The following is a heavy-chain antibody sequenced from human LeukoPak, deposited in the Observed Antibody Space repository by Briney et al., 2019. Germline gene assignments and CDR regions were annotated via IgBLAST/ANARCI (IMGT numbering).Heavy chain of an antibody. CDR2: IRYDGSNK. V-gene: IGHV3-30*02. Sequence: GGSLRLSCAASGFTFSSYGMHWVRQAPGKGLEWVAFIRYDGSNKYYADSVKGRFTISRDNSKNTLYLQMNSLRAEDTAVYYCARDSATVVTSALDYWGQGTLVTVSS. CDR1: GFTFSSYG. CDR3: ARDSATVVTSALDY. D-gene: IGHD4-23*01. J-gene: IGHJ4*02.